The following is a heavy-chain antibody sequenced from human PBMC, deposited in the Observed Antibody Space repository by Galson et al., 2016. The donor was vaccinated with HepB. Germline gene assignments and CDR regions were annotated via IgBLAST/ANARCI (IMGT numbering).Heavy chain of an antibody. D-gene: IGHD2-15*01. CDR1: GLTFTDYY. J-gene: IGHJ2*01. Sequence: VKVSCKVSGLTFTDYYIHWLQQAPGKGLEWVGLIDPQDGETIYADKFQGTVTISADTSVDTAYMELSVLRSEDTAVYFCVTIGGSRGHRYFDVWGRGTLVIVSS. V-gene: IGHV1-69-2*01. CDR2: IDPQDGET. CDR3: VTIGGSRGHRYFDV.